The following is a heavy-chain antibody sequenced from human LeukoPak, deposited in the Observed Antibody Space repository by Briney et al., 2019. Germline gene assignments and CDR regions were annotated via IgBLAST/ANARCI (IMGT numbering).Heavy chain of an antibody. CDR3: TRNLIPHNCIDL. J-gene: IGHJ5*02. D-gene: IGHD3-16*01. V-gene: IGHV3-21*01. Sequence: PGGSLRLSCAASGCTFTSYTLNWVRQAPGKGLEWVSSISSSSSYIYYADSVKGRFTISRDNSKNSLYLQMNSLRAEDTAVYYCTRNLIPHNCIDLWGQGTLVTASS. CDR2: ISSSSSYI. CDR1: GCTFTSYT.